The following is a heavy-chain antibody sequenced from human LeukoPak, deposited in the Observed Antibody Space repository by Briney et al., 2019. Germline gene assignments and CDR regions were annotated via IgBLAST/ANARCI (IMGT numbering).Heavy chain of an antibody. Sequence: SGPALVKPTQTLTLTCTFSGFSLSTSGMCVSWIRQPPGKALEWLARIEWDDDKYYRTSLKTRLTISKDTSKNQVVLTMTNMDPVDTATYYCARMPSVINAFDIWGQGTMVTVSS. V-gene: IGHV2-70*11. CDR2: IEWDDDK. CDR3: ARMPSVINAFDI. CDR1: GFSLSTSGMC. D-gene: IGHD2-21*01. J-gene: IGHJ3*02.